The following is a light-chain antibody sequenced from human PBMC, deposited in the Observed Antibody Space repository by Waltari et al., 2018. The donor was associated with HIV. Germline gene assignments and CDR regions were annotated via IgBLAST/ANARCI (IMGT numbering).Light chain of an antibody. Sequence: QSVLTQPPSVSAAPGQKLSISCSGSTSNIGDNFLSWFQHSPGTAPNPLIDEGDNRPSGSPDRCTCFKAGTSATLVITGRQTGDEAVYYCGTWDTSLSAVVFGGGTNLTVL. CDR3: GTWDTSLSAVV. CDR2: EGD. V-gene: IGLV1-51*02. CDR1: TSNIGDNF. J-gene: IGLJ3*02.